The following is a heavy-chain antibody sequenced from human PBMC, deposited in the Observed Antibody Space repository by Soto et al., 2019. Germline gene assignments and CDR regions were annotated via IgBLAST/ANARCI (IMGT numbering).Heavy chain of an antibody. Sequence: QVQLVESGGGVVQPGRSLTLSCAASGFTFSSYGMHWVRQAPGKGLEWVAGIWYDGSNKYYADSVKGRFTISRDNSKYALYLQLNSLRAGDTAVYYCASALAGIAAAESAFDIWGQGRIVTVSS. CDR3: ASALAGIAAAESAFDI. CDR1: GFTFSSYG. J-gene: IGHJ3*02. V-gene: IGHV3-33*01. D-gene: IGHD6-13*01. CDR2: IWYDGSNK.